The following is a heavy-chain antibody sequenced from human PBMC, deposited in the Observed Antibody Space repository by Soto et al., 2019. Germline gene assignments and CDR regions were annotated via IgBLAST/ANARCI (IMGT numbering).Heavy chain of an antibody. CDR1: GYTFTSYG. CDR3: ERVEWLGNWFDP. V-gene: IGHV1-18*01. Sequence: ASVKVSCKASGYTFTSYGTSWVRQAPGQGLEWMGWISAYNGNTNYAQKLQGRVTMTTDTSTSTAYMELRSLRSDDTAVYYCERVEWLGNWFDPWGQGTLVTVSS. J-gene: IGHJ5*02. CDR2: ISAYNGNT. D-gene: IGHD6-19*01.